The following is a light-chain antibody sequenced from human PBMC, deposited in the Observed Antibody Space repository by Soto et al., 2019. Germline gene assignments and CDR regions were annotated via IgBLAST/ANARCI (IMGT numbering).Light chain of an antibody. CDR3: SSYTSTSTLYV. J-gene: IGLJ1*01. Sequence: QSVLTQPASVSGSPGQSITISCTGSNSDIGTYNYVSWYQQLPGKAPKLVISEVSNRPSGIPGRFSGSKSGNAASLTISGLQAEDEATYYCSSYTSTSTLYVFGPGTKVTVL. CDR1: NSDIGTYNY. V-gene: IGLV2-14*01. CDR2: EVS.